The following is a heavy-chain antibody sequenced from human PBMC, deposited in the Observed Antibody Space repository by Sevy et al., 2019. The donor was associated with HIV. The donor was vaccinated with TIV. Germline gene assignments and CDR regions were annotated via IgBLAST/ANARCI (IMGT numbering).Heavy chain of an antibody. D-gene: IGHD3-16*01. CDR3: ARGLAALPGYYYGMDV. Sequence: GGSLRLSCAASGFTFSSYGMHWVRQAPGKGLEWVAGILYDGSNKNYADSVKGRFIISRDNSKNTLYLQMNSLRPEDTAVYYCARGLAALPGYYYGMDVWGQGTTVTVSS. CDR1: GFTFSSYG. J-gene: IGHJ6*02. V-gene: IGHV3-30*03. CDR2: ILYDGSNK.